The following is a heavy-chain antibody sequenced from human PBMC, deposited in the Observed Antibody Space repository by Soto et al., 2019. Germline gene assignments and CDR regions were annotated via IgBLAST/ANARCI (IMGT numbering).Heavy chain of an antibody. CDR3: ARVSWQRFDY. CDR2: ISSSSSTI. J-gene: IGHJ4*01. D-gene: IGHD6-25*01. CDR1: GFTFSSYS. Sequence: GGSLRFSCAASGFTFSSYSMNWVRQAPGKGLEWVSYISSSSSTIYYADSVKGRFTISRDNDKNSLYLQMNSLRDEDTAVYYCARVSWQRFDYWGQGTLVTVSS. V-gene: IGHV3-48*02.